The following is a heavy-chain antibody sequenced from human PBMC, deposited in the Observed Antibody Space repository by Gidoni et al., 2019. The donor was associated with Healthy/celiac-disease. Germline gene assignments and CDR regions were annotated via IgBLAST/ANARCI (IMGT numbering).Heavy chain of an antibody. CDR1: GFTFSSYA. Sequence: EVQLLEYGGVLVQPGGSLRLSCVASGFTFSSYAMSWVRQAPGKGLEWVSAISGSGGSTYYADSVKGRFTISRDNSKNTLYLQMNSLRAEDTAVYYCAKDLKPVSWSDYWGQRTLVTVSS. CDR2: ISGSGGST. CDR3: AKDLKPVSWSDY. J-gene: IGHJ4*02. V-gene: IGHV3-23*01. D-gene: IGHD6-13*01.